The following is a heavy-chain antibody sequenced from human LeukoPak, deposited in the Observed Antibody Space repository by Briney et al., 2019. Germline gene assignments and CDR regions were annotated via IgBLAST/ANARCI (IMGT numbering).Heavy chain of an antibody. V-gene: IGHV1-46*01. D-gene: IGHD1-26*01. CDR1: GYTFTSYY. J-gene: IGHJ4*02. CDR3: ARADLESGSYYPFDY. CDR2: INPSGGST. Sequence: ASVKVSCKASGYTFTSYYMHWVRQAPGQGLEWMGIINPSGGSTSYAQKFQGRVTMTRDTSTSTVYMELSSLRSEDTAVYYCARADLESGSYYPFDYWGQGTLVTVSS.